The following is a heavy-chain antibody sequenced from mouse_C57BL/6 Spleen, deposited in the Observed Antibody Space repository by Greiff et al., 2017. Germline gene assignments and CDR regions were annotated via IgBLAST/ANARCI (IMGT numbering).Heavy chain of an antibody. V-gene: IGHV1-52*01. D-gene: IGHD4-1*01. J-gene: IGHJ4*01. CDR1: GYTFTSYW. CDR3: ARRNWDYAMDY. CDR2: IDPSDSET. Sequence: QVQLQQSGAELVRPGSSVKLSCKASGYTFTSYWMHWVKQRPIQGLEWIGNIDPSDSETHYNQKFKDKATLTVDKSSSTAYMQLSSLTSEDSAVYYCARRNWDYAMDYWGQGTSVTVSS.